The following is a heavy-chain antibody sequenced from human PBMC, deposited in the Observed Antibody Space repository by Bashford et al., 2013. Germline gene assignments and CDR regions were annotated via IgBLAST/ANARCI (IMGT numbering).Heavy chain of an antibody. D-gene: IGHD2-21*01. Sequence: SVKVSCKASGGTFSSYAISWVRQAPGQGLEWMGGIIPIFGTANYAQKFQGRVTITADESTSTAYMELSSLRSEDTAVYYCARIWRRDRLPHCGGDCPKGAFDIVGPRDNGHRL. CDR3: ARIWRRDRLPHCGGDCPKGAFDI. V-gene: IGHV1-69*13. CDR1: GGTFSSYA. CDR2: IIPIFGTA. J-gene: IGHJ3*02.